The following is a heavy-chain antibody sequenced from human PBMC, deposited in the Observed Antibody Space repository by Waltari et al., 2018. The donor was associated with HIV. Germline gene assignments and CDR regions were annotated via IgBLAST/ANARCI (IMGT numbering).Heavy chain of an antibody. CDR2: IPGSSSDM. CDR3: ARAIYSGGWSCDS. Sequence: EVQLVESGGGLVKPGGSLRLSCAASGFTFSSYAMTWVRQAPGKGLEWVSSIPGSSSDMFYADSVKGRFTLSRDNAKNSLFLQMNSLRAEDTAVYFCARAIYSGGWSCDSWGQGTLVTVSS. D-gene: IGHD6-19*01. CDR1: GFTFSSYA. V-gene: IGHV3-21*02. J-gene: IGHJ4*02.